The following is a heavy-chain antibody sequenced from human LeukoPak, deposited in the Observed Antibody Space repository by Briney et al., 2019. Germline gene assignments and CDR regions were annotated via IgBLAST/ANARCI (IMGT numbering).Heavy chain of an antibody. CDR1: GYTFTTYG. CDR2: ISAYTGNT. Sequence: ASVKVSCKASGYTFTTYGISWVRQAPGQGLEWMGWISAYTGNTNYAQKLQGRVTMTTDTPTTTAYMELRSLTSDDTAVYYCARDRSSGWPFDYWGQGTLVTVSS. V-gene: IGHV1-18*01. D-gene: IGHD6-19*01. J-gene: IGHJ4*02. CDR3: ARDRSSGWPFDY.